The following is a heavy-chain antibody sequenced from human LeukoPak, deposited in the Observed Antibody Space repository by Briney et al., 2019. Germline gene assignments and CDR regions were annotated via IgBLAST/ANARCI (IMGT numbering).Heavy chain of an antibody. J-gene: IGHJ4*02. D-gene: IGHD3-10*01. V-gene: IGHV3-11*03. CDR2: ISSSSSYT. CDR1: GFTLSDYD. CDR3: ARGGSGSYAGGTFDY. Sequence: PGGSLRLSCAASGFTLSDYDMSWIRQAPGKGLEWVSYISSSSSYTNYADSVKGRFTISRDNAKNSLYLQMNSLRAEDTAVYYCARGGSGSYAGGTFDYWGQGTLVTVSS.